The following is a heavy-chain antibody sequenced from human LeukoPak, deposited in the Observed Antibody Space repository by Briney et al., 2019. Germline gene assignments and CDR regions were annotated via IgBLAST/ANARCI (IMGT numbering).Heavy chain of an antibody. V-gene: IGHV3-53*04. CDR1: GFTVTTNY. CDR3: ARDLRRIAAYYFDY. Sequence: PGGSLRLSCAASGFTVTTNYMSWVRQAPGKGLEWVSVIYSGGSTYYADSVKGRFTISRHNSKNTLYLQTNSLRAEDTAVYYCARDLRRIAAYYFDYWGQGTLVTVSS. CDR2: IYSGGST. J-gene: IGHJ4*02. D-gene: IGHD6-25*01.